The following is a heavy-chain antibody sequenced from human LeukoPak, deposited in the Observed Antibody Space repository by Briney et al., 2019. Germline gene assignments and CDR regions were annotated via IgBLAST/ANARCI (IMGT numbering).Heavy chain of an antibody. J-gene: IGHJ4*02. CDR1: GYTFTSHV. CDR2: INGGNGNT. V-gene: IGHV1-3*01. Sequence: ASVKVSCKASGYTFTSHVMHWMRQAPGQSLEWMGSINGGNGNTEYSQTFQGRVTFTRDTSASTGYMELSSLRSEDTAVYYCARDYIGGAGTGHFDYWGQGTLSPSPQ. D-gene: IGHD6-13*01. CDR3: ARDYIGGAGTGHFDY.